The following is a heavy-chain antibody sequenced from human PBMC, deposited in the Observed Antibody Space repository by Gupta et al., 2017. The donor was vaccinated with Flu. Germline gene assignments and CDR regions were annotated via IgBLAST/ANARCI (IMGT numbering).Heavy chain of an antibody. CDR1: GFTFATPD. Sequence: QVQLVESGGGAVQPGGSLRLSCVTSGFTFATPDMFWVRQAPGKGLEWVALVSYDGTNEHYVDSVKGRFTVSRDNSKNTLYLQMDRLRIEDTAIYFCAREARIGTYQPSYYYGMDVWGQGTTVTVS. CDR3: AREARIGTYQPSYYYGMDV. CDR2: VSYDGTNE. D-gene: IGHD1-26*01. V-gene: IGHV3-30*03. J-gene: IGHJ6*02.